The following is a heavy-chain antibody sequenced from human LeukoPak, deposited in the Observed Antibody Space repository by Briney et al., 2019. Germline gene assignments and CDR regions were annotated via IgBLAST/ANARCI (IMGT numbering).Heavy chain of an antibody. CDR1: GYTFTIYW. V-gene: IGHV5-51*01. Sequence: GESLKISCKGSGYTFTIYWIGWVRQMPGKGLEWMGINYPGDSDTRYSPSFQGQVTISADKSINTAYLPWSSLKASDTAIYYCVRHERIAARGRTPNYFGMDVWGQGTTVTVSS. D-gene: IGHD6-13*01. J-gene: IGHJ6*02. CDR2: NYPGDSDT. CDR3: VRHERIAARGRTPNYFGMDV.